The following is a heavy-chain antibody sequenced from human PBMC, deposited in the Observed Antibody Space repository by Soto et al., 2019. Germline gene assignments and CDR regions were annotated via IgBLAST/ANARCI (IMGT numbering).Heavy chain of an antibody. Sequence: SETLSLTCTVSGGSISSYYWSWIRQPPGKGLEWIGYIYYTGSSNYNPSLESRVTVSVDTSKNQFSLKLSSVTAADTAVYYCARERAASGGTGRYFDLWGRGTLVTVSS. V-gene: IGHV4-59*01. CDR3: ARERAASGGTGRYFDL. J-gene: IGHJ2*01. CDR1: GGSISSYY. CDR2: IYYTGSS. D-gene: IGHD6-13*01.